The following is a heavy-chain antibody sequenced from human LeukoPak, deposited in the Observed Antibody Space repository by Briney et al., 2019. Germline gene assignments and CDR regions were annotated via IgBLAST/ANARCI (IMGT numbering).Heavy chain of an antibody. CDR3: ARELRTFDS. V-gene: IGHV3-7*01. D-gene: IGHD3-16*01. Sequence: GGPLRLSCAASGFTFSSYAMSWVRQAPGKGLEWVANIKHNGDELNYVDSVEDRFTISRDNAKNSLYLHMTGLRAEDTAVYYCARELRTFDSWGQGTLVTVSS. CDR1: GFTFSSYA. CDR2: IKHNGDEL. J-gene: IGHJ4*02.